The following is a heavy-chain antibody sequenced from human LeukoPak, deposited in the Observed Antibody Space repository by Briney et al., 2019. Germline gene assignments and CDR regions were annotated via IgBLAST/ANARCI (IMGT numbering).Heavy chain of an antibody. J-gene: IGHJ4*02. D-gene: IGHD3-16*01. Sequence: GGSLRLSCAASGFIFSSYWMSWVRQAPGQGLERVANIDQDGSEKHYVDSVKGRFTISRDSSKNTLYLQMNSLRTEDTAVYYCARDFLRGSPDFFDYWGQGTLVTVSS. V-gene: IGHV3-7*01. CDR1: GFIFSSYW. CDR3: ARDFLRGSPDFFDY. CDR2: IDQDGSEK.